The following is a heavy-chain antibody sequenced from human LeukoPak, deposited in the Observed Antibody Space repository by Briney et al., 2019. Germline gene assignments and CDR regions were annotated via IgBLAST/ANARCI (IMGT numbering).Heavy chain of an antibody. CDR3: VRDLILVWTPGDDFDF. D-gene: IGHD3-16*01. J-gene: IGHJ4*02. CDR1: GFTLSGYW. V-gene: IGHV3-74*01. Sequence: GGSLRLSCAASGFTLSGYWMHWVRQAPGKGLEWVSRINEDASIITYADSVKGRFIISRDNTKNSLYLQMNSPRAEDTAVYYCVRDLILVWTPGDDFDFWGQGTLVTVSS. CDR2: INEDASII.